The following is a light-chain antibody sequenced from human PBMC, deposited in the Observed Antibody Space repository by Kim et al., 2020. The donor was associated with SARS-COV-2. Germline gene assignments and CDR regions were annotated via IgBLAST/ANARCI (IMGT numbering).Light chain of an antibody. Sequence: EIVLTQSPGTLSLSPGERATLSCRASQSVSSSYLAWYQQKPGQAPRLLIYGASSRATGIPDRFSGSGSGTDFTLTISRLEPEDFAVYYCHQYGSSPLIFGGGTKVDIK. J-gene: IGKJ4*01. CDR1: QSVSSSY. V-gene: IGKV3-20*01. CDR2: GAS. CDR3: HQYGSSPLI.